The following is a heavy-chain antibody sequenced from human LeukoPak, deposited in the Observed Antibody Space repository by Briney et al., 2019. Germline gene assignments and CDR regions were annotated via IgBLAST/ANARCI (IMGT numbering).Heavy chain of an antibody. CDR1: GFTFSSPW. D-gene: IGHD6-13*01. V-gene: IGHV3-7*05. J-gene: IGHJ4*02. CDR3: ARYTRPIDY. CDR2: IKADGSGA. Sequence: PGGSLGLSCAASGFTFSSPWMSWVRQAPGKGLEWVATIKADGSGAYYVDSVKGRFTISRDNAKNSLYLQMNSLRAEDTAVYFCARYTRPIDYWGQGTLVTVSS.